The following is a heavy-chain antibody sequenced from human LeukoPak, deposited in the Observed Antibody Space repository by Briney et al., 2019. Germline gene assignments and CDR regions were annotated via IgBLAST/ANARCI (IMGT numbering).Heavy chain of an antibody. Sequence: SETPSLTCTVSGGSISSSSYYWGWIRQPPGKGLEWIGSIYYSGSTYYNPSLKSRVTISVDTSKNQFSLKLSSVTAADTAVYYCARATERLLDVWGKGTTVTVSS. CDR1: GGSISSSSYY. CDR2: IYYSGST. J-gene: IGHJ6*04. CDR3: ARATERLLDV. V-gene: IGHV4-39*07. D-gene: IGHD5-18*01.